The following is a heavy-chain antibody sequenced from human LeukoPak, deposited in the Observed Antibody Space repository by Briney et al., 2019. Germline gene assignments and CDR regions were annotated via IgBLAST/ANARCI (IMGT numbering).Heavy chain of an antibody. D-gene: IGHD3-3*01. V-gene: IGHV3-66*01. Sequence: GRSLRLSCAASGFTFSSYAMHWVRQAPGKGLEWVSVIYSGGSTYYADSVKGRFTISRDNSKNTLYLQMNSLRAEDTAVYYCARDRVTIFGGPTDYWGQGTLVTVSS. J-gene: IGHJ4*02. CDR1: GFTFSSYA. CDR2: IYSGGST. CDR3: ARDRVTIFGGPTDY.